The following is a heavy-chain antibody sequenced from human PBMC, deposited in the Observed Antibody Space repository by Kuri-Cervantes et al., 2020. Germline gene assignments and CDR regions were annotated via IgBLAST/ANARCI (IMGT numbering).Heavy chain of an antibody. J-gene: IGHJ6*02. Sequence: GGSLRLSCAASGFTFSDYYMSWIRQAPGKGLEWVSAISGSGGSTYYADSVKGRFTISRDNSKNTLYLQMNSLRAEDTAVYYCARDPVVPAANNYYYYGMDVWGQGTTVTVSS. CDR1: GFTFSDYY. V-gene: IGHV3-23*01. CDR2: ISGSGGST. CDR3: ARDPVVPAANNYYYYGMDV. D-gene: IGHD2-2*01.